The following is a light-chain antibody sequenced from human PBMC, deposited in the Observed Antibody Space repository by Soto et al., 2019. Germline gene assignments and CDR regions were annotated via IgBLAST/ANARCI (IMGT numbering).Light chain of an antibody. CDR3: QQYNRYSRT. V-gene: IGKV1-5*01. J-gene: IGKJ1*01. CDR2: DAS. CDR1: QSISTS. Sequence: DIQMTQSPSTLSASVGDRVTITCRASQSISTSLAWYQQRPGKAPKLLIYDASSLESGVPSRFSGSGSGTEFTLTISSLQPDDFATYYCQQYNRYSRTFGQGSMV.